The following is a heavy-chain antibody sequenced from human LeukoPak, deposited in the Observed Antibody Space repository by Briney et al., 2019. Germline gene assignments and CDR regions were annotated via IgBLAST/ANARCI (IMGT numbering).Heavy chain of an antibody. V-gene: IGHV4-34*01. J-gene: IGHJ4*02. D-gene: IGHD3-22*01. CDR1: GGSSSSHY. Sequence: PSETLSLTRAVYGGSSSSHYWSWIRQPPGKGLEWIGEINHSGSTNYNPSLKSRVTISVDTSTKQFSLKLSSVTAADTAVYYFARGAYYDTSGYYTRPFDYWGQGTLVTVSS. CDR2: INHSGST. CDR3: ARGAYYDTSGYYTRPFDY.